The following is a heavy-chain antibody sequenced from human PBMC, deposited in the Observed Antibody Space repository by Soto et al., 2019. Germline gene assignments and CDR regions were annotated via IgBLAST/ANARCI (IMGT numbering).Heavy chain of an antibody. CDR1: GLSLSTSGEA. V-gene: IGHV2-5*02. CDR2: IYWDDDK. Sequence: QITLKESGPTLVKPTQTLTLTCTFSGLSLSTSGEAVGWIRQPPGKALEWLALIYWDDDKRYNPTRKTRLTITNDTSKNQVVLTLTNMNPVDTATYYCAHYVSTSPAGWFDPWGQGILVTVSS. CDR3: AHYVSTSPAGWFDP. D-gene: IGHD3-10*02. J-gene: IGHJ5*02.